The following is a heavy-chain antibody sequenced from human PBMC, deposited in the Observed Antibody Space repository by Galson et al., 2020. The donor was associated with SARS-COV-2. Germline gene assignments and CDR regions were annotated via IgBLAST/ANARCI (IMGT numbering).Heavy chain of an antibody. CDR3: TRDGRREGYSKIFDY. CDR1: GFIFGDYD. V-gene: IGHV3-49*03. D-gene: IGHD4-4*01. CDR2: ISSKAYGGTT. Sequence: GGSLRLSCTASGFIFGDYDMNWFRQAPGKGLEWVGFISSKAYGGTTEYAASVKGRFTISRDDSNNIAYLQINSLRTEDTAVYYCTRDGRREGYSKIFDYWGQGTLGTVSS. J-gene: IGHJ4*02.